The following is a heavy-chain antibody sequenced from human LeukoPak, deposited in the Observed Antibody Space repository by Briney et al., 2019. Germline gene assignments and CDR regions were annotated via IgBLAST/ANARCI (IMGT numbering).Heavy chain of an antibody. Sequence: GGSLRLSCAASGFTFSSYAMSWVRQAPGKGLEWVSSISGGGGGTYYAGSVKGRFTISRDNSKNTLYPQMNSLRAEDTAVYYCAKESGGYYDSSGYPFDYWGQGTLVTVSS. V-gene: IGHV3-23*01. J-gene: IGHJ4*02. CDR1: GFTFSSYA. D-gene: IGHD3-22*01. CDR2: ISGGGGGT. CDR3: AKESGGYYDSSGYPFDY.